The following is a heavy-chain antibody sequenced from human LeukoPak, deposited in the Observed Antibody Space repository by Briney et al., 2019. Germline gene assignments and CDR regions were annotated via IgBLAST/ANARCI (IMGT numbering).Heavy chain of an antibody. V-gene: IGHV3-74*01. CDR2: INSDGSIT. CDR3: ASWQHQLVRVNLYYYYMDV. CDR1: GFTFSYYW. D-gene: IGHD6-13*01. J-gene: IGHJ6*03. Sequence: PGGSLRLSCAASGFTFSYYWMHWVRQAPGKGLVWVSRINSDGSITDYADSVKGRFIISRDNARNTLYLQMNSLRAEDTAVYYCASWQHQLVRVNLYYYYMDVWGNGTTVTVSS.